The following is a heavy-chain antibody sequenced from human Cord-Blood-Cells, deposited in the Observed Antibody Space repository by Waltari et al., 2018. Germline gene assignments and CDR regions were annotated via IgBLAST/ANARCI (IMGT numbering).Heavy chain of an antibody. J-gene: IGHJ4*02. D-gene: IGHD4-4*01. V-gene: IGHV1-24*01. CDR1: GYTLTEFS. CDR3: ATGLGTDYSNDY. CDR2: FDPEDGET. Sequence: QVQLVQSGAEVKKPGASVKVSCTVSGYTLTEFSMHWVRQAPGKGLEWMGGFDPEDGETIYPQKFQGRVTMTEDTSTDTAYMELSSLRSEDTAVYYCATGLGTDYSNDYWGQGTLVTVSS.